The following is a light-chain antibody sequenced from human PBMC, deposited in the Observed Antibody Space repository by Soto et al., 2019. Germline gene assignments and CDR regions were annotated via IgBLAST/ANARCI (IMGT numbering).Light chain of an antibody. CDR2: DVT. CDR1: SSDVGGYNY. V-gene: IGLV2-14*01. CDR3: ASYTTTNILL. J-gene: IGLJ1*01. Sequence: QSVLTQPASVSGSPGQSITISCTGTSSDVGGYNYVSWYQHHPGKAPKLIAYDVTRRPSGVSRRFSGSKSGLTASLTISGLQAEDEADYFCASYTTTNILLFGTATKLTVL.